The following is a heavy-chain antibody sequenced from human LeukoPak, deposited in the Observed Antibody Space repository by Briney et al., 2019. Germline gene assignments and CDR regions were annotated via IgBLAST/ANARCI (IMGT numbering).Heavy chain of an antibody. CDR2: IIPILGIA. V-gene: IGHV1-69*02. CDR3: ATSSGYYPGYFGY. Sequence: SVKVSCKASGGTFSSYTISWVRQAPGKGVEWMGRIIPILGIANYSQKFQGRVTITADKSTSTAYMELSSLRSEDTAVYYCATSSGYYPGYFGYWGQGTLVTVSS. D-gene: IGHD3-22*01. J-gene: IGHJ4*02. CDR1: GGTFSSYT.